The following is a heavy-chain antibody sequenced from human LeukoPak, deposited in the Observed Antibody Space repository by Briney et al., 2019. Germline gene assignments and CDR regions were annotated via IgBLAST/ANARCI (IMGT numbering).Heavy chain of an antibody. J-gene: IGHJ6*03. CDR1: GGSFSGYY. CDR3: AGSLGIVVVPAAHYYYYMDV. D-gene: IGHD2-2*01. Sequence: SETLSLTCAVYGGSFSGYYWSWIRQPPGKGLEWIGEINHSGSTNYNPSLKSRVTISVDTSKNQFSLKLSSVTAADTAVYYCAGSLGIVVVPAAHYYYYMDVWGKGTTVIVSS. V-gene: IGHV4-34*01. CDR2: INHSGST.